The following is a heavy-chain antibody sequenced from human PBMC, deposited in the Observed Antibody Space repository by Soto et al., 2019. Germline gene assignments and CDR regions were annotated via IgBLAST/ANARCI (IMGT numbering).Heavy chain of an antibody. D-gene: IGHD6-6*01. CDR2: IYYSGST. Sequence: QVQLQESGPGLVKPSETLSLTCTVSGGSISSYHWSWIRQPPGKGLEWIGYIYYSGSTNYNPSLKRRVTISVDTSKNQVSLKLSSVTAADTAVYYCARDQALTAARLGKVYYCYGMDVWGQGTTVTVSS. V-gene: IGHV4-59*01. CDR3: ARDQALTAARLGKVYYCYGMDV. CDR1: GGSISSYH. J-gene: IGHJ6*02.